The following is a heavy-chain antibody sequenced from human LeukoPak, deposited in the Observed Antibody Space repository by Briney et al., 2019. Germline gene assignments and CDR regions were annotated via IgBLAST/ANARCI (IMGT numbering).Heavy chain of an antibody. J-gene: IGHJ6*02. CDR3: ARVDCSGGSCFYGMDV. V-gene: IGHV1-2*02. D-gene: IGHD2-15*01. CDR2: INPNSGGT. Sequence: ASVKVSCKASGYTFTGYYMHWVRQAPGQGLEWMGWINPNSGGTNYAQKFQGRVTMTRDTSISTAYMELSRLRSEDTAVYYCARVDCSGGSCFYGMDVWGQGTTVTVSS. CDR1: GYTFTGYY.